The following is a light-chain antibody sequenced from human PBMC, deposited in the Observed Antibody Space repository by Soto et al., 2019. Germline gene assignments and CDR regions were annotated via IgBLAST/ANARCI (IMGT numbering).Light chain of an antibody. CDR1: QSVSSF. J-gene: IGKJ4*01. CDR2: GAS. CDR3: QQYNDWPPLT. V-gene: IGKV3-15*01. Sequence: EIVMTQSPATLSVSPGERATLSCRTSQSVSSFLAWYQQKPGQAPRLLIFGASTRATGIPARFSGSGSGTEFTLTISSLQSEDVAVYYCQQYNDWPPLTFGQGTKVDIK.